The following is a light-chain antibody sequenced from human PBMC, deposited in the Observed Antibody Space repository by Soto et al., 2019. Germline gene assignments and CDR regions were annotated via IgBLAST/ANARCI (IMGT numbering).Light chain of an antibody. V-gene: IGLV1-40*01. CDR2: GNN. Sequence: QSALTQSPSVSGAPGQSVSISCTGTSSNIGAGFDVHWYQQVPATAPKLLIYGNNNRPSGVPDRFSGSKSGTSASLAITGLQAEDEADYYCQSYDTNLPGGSVFGTRTKLTVL. CDR1: SSNIGAGFD. CDR3: QSYDTNLPGGSV. J-gene: IGLJ1*01.